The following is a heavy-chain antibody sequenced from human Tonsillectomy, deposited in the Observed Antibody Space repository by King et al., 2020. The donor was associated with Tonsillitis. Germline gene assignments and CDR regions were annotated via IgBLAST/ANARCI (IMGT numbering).Heavy chain of an antibody. D-gene: IGHD3-3*01. CDR2: ISYDGTNK. V-gene: IGHV3-30*18. CDR3: AKESQITIFGVVIQHWFDS. Sequence: VQLVESGGGVVQPGRSLRLSCAASGFTFSRYGMHWVRQAPGKGLEWVAVISYDGTNKYYADSVKGRFTISRDNSKNTLYLQMNSLRAEDTAVYYCAKESQITIFGVVIQHWFDSWGQGTLVTASS. J-gene: IGHJ5*01. CDR1: GFTFSRYG.